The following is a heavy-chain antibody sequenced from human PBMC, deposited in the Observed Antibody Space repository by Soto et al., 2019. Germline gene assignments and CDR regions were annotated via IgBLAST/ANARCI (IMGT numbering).Heavy chain of an antibody. CDR2: IGGNGGST. V-gene: IGHV3-23*01. J-gene: IGHJ4*02. D-gene: IGHD3-10*01. CDR1: GFTFSNYA. CDR3: AGRSYDSGSYNFDY. Sequence: EVQLLESGGGLVQPGGSLRLSWAASGFTFSNYAINWVRQAPGKGLEWVSSIGGNGGSTHYADSVKGRFTISRDNSKNTLYLQMNSLRAEDTAVYYCAGRSYDSGSYNFDYWGQGTLVTVSS.